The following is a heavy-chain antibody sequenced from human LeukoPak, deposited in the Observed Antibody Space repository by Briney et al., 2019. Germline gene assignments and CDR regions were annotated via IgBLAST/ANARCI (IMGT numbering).Heavy chain of an antibody. V-gene: IGHV3-49*04. CDR3: TRAPHPRCSSSGCYLDY. CDR1: GFTFGDYA. J-gene: IGHJ4*02. D-gene: IGHD2-2*01. Sequence: QPGGSLRLSCSTSGFTFGDYAMSWVRPAPGKGLEGVGFIQAKAYGGATKYAASVNGRFSISRDDSQSIANLQMNDLKTEDTAVYYCTRAPHPRCSSSGCYLDYWGQGTLVTVSS. CDR2: IQAKAYGGAT.